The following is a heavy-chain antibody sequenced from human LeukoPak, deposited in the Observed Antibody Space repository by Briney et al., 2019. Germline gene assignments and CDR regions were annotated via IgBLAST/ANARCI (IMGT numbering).Heavy chain of an antibody. Sequence: PGGSPRLSCAASGFTFSGFGMHWVRQAPGKGLEWVGVITFDGNKKYFADSVRGRFTISRDNSKKTLYLQMSSLRNDDTAVYYCARASGSYSNFDYWGQGTLVTVSS. CDR1: GFTFSGFG. CDR2: ITFDGNKK. CDR3: ARASGSYSNFDY. D-gene: IGHD1-26*01. J-gene: IGHJ4*02. V-gene: IGHV3-30*19.